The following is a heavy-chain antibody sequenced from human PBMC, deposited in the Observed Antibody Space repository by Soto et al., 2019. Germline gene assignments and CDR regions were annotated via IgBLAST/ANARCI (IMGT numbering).Heavy chain of an antibody. Sequence: GGSLRLSCAASGFTFSSYGMHWVRQAPGKGLEWLAVISYDGSNKYYADSVKGRFTISRDNSKNTLYLQMNSLRAEDTAVYYCAKLIVGSAAGSYFDYWGQGT. CDR1: GFTFSSYG. CDR2: ISYDGSNK. J-gene: IGHJ4*02. V-gene: IGHV3-30*18. CDR3: AKLIVGSAAGSYFDY. D-gene: IGHD6-13*01.